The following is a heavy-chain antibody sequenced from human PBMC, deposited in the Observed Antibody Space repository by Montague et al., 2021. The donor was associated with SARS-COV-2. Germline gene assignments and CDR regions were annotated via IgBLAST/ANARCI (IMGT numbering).Heavy chain of an antibody. CDR1: GGSISDGGYS. J-gene: IGHJ3*01. CDR2: IYYSGST. V-gene: IGHV4-31*03. Sequence: TLSLTCTVSGGSISDGGYSWTWIRQLPGKGLEWIGRIYYSGSTFYNPSLKSRLTISVDTSKNQFSLKLSSVTAADTAVYYCAREGGRFQPWLRGDDAYALWGQGTMVTVSS. D-gene: IGHD3-10*01. CDR3: AREGGRFQPWLRGDDAYAL.